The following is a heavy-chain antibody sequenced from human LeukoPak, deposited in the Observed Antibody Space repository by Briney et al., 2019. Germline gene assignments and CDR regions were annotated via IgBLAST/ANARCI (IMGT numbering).Heavy chain of an antibody. Sequence: SETLSLTCTVSGGSISSYYWSWIRQPAGKGLEWIGRVYASGTTFYNPSLKSRVTMLVDTSKNQFSLKLNSVTAADTAVYYCARGGNYYDSSSYYYFDCWGQGTLVTVSS. CDR2: VYASGTT. J-gene: IGHJ4*02. V-gene: IGHV4-4*07. CDR3: ARGGNYYDSSSYYYFDC. D-gene: IGHD3-22*01. CDR1: GGSISSYY.